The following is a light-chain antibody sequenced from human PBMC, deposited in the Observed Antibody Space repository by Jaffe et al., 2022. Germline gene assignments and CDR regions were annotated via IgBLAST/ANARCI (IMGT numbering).Light chain of an antibody. J-gene: IGKJ1*01. V-gene: IGKV3-15*01. CDR1: QSVSSN. CDR2: GAS. Sequence: EIVMTQSPATLSVSPGERATLSCRASQSVSSNLAWYQQKPGQAPRLLIYGASTRATGIPARFSGSGSGTEFTLTISSLQSEDFAVYYCQQYNNWPPSRWTFGQGTKVEIK. CDR3: QQYNNWPPSRWT.